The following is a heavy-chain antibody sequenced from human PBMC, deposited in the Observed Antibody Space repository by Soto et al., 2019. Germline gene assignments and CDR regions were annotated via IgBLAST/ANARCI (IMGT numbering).Heavy chain of an antibody. CDR2: ISWNSGDI. CDR3: AKGNYAYYYYYMDV. D-gene: IGHD4-17*01. J-gene: IGHJ6*03. V-gene: IGHV3-9*01. Sequence: EVQLVESGGGLVQPGRSLRLSCAATGFTFDDYAMHWVRQAPGKGLEWVSSISWNSGDIGYADSVKGRFTISSDNAKNALHLQMNSLRAEDTALYYCAKGNYAYYYYYMDVWGKGTTVTVSS. CDR1: GFTFDDYA.